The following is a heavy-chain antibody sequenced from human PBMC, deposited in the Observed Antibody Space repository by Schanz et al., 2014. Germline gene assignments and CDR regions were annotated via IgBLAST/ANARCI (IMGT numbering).Heavy chain of an antibody. D-gene: IGHD3-22*01. Sequence: EVQLVESGGGLVQPGGSLRLSCAASGFTFNNYDMNWVRLVPGKGLECVSGISGGGGSAYYADSVKGRFTISRDNSKNTLYLQMSSLRAEDTXVYYCAKVWGSDYFYPFDYWGQGTLVTVSS. J-gene: IGHJ4*02. CDR1: GFTFNNYD. V-gene: IGHV3-23*04. CDR3: AKVWGSDYFYPFDY. CDR2: ISGGGGSA.